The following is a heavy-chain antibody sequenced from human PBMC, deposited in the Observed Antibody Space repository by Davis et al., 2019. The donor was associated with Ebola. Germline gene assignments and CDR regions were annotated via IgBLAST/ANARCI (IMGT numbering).Heavy chain of an antibody. CDR1: GFTFDDYA. CDR3: AKDQEHILQNAFDI. V-gene: IGHV3-9*01. Sequence: GGSLRLSCAASGFTFDDYAMHWVRHAPGKGLEWVSGISWNSGSIGYADSVKGRFTISRDNAKNSLYLQMNSLRAEDTALYYCAKDQEHILQNAFDIWGQGTMVTVSS. J-gene: IGHJ3*02. D-gene: IGHD2-21*01. CDR2: ISWNSGSI.